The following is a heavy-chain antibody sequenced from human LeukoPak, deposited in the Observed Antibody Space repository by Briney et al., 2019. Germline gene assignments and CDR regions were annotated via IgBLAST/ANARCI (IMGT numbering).Heavy chain of an antibody. Sequence: SVKVSCKASGGTFSSYAISWVRQAPGQGLEWMGGIIPIFGTANYAQKFQGRVTITADESTSTAYMELSSLRSEDTAVYYCAREGGEGNWFDPGAREPWSPSPQ. CDR1: GGTFSSYA. CDR2: IIPIFGTA. V-gene: IGHV1-69*13. CDR3: AREGGEGNWFDP. D-gene: IGHD4-17*01. J-gene: IGHJ5*02.